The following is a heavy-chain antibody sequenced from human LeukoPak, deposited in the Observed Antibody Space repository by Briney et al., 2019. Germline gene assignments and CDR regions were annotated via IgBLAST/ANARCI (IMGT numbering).Heavy chain of an antibody. CDR2: ISSYYGNT. Sequence: ASVKVSCKASVYTFTNYGISWVRQAPGQGLAWMGWISSYYGNTNYSQRLKGRVPMTTDTSTSTAYMELRSLRSDDTAVYYCAQFQWELRGFDYWGQGTLVTVSS. D-gene: IGHD1-26*01. V-gene: IGHV1-18*01. CDR1: VYTFTNYG. J-gene: IGHJ4*02. CDR3: AQFQWELRGFDY.